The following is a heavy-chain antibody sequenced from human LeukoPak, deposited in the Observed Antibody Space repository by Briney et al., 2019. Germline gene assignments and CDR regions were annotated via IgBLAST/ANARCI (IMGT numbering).Heavy chain of an antibody. J-gene: IGHJ4*02. CDR3: ARSDSSGYYDFDY. Sequence: GGSLRLSCAAFGFTFSDYYMSWIRQAPGKGLEWVSYISSSGSTIYYADSVKGRFTISRDNAKNSLYLQMNSLRAEDTAVYYCARSDSSGYYDFDYWGQGTLVTVSS. V-gene: IGHV3-11*04. CDR1: GFTFSDYY. CDR2: ISSSGSTI. D-gene: IGHD3-22*01.